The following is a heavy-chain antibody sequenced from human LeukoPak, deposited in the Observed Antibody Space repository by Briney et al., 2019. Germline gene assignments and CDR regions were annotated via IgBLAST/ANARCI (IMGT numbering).Heavy chain of an antibody. J-gene: IGHJ4*02. CDR1: GGSISSYY. Sequence: SETLSLTCTVSGGSISSYYWSWIGQPPGKGLEWIGYIYYSGSTNYNPSLKSRVTISVDTSKNQFSLKLSSVTAADTAVYYCAKDSGYESVEEIFDYWGQGTLVTVSS. D-gene: IGHD5-12*01. CDR2: IYYSGST. CDR3: AKDSGYESVEEIFDY. V-gene: IGHV4-4*08.